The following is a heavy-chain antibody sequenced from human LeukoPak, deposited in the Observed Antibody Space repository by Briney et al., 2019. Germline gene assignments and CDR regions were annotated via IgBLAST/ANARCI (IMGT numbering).Heavy chain of an antibody. CDR3: ARVGFGNTPHPIDY. Sequence: SETLSLTCAVYGGSFSGYYWSWIRQPPGKGLEWIGYIYYTGSTNYNPSLKSRVTISVDTSKNQFSLELSSVTAADTAVYYCARVGFGNTPHPIDYWGQGTLVTVSS. J-gene: IGHJ4*02. V-gene: IGHV4-59*01. CDR2: IYYTGST. CDR1: GGSFSGYY. D-gene: IGHD4-23*01.